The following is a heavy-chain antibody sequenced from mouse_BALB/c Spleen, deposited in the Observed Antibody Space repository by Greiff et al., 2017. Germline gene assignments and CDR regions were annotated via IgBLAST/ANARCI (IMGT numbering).Heavy chain of an antibody. CDR3: ARDKDYGSSAFAY. Sequence: QVHVMQPGAELVKPGASVKLSCKASGYTFTSYWMHWVKQRPGQGLEWIGEIDPSDSYTNYNQKFKGKATLTVDKSSSTAYMQLSSLTSEDSAVYYCARDKDYGSSAFAYWGQGTLVTVSA. CDR1: GYTFTSYW. D-gene: IGHD1-1*01. J-gene: IGHJ3*01. V-gene: IGHV1-69*02. CDR2: IDPSDSYT.